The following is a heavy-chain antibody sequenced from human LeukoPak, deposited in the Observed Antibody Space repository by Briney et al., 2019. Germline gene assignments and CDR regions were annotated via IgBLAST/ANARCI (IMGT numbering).Heavy chain of an antibody. Sequence: GGSLRLSCAASGFTFSEYDIHWVRRAPGKGLEWVSLISTDGGNQYYADSVKGRFTISRDNSKNTLYLQMNSLRAEDTAVYYCAKLSVTTSDDYWGQGTLVTVSS. V-gene: IGHV3-30-3*01. D-gene: IGHD4-17*01. CDR3: AKLSVTTSDDY. CDR2: ISTDGGNQ. CDR1: GFTFSEYD. J-gene: IGHJ4*02.